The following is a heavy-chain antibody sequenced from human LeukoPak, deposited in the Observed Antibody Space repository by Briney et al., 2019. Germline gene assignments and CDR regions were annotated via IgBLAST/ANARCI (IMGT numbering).Heavy chain of an antibody. V-gene: IGHV4-61*02. CDR2: IYTSGST. D-gene: IGHD3-10*01. CDR1: GGSISSGSYY. J-gene: IGHJ6*03. CDR3: ARDRYYGSGRYYYMDV. Sequence: SETLSLTCTVSGGSISSGSYYWSWIRQPAGKGLEWIGRIYTSGSTNYNPSLKSRVTISVDTSKNQFSLKLSSVTAADTAVYYCARDRYYGSGRYYYMDVWGKGTTVTISS.